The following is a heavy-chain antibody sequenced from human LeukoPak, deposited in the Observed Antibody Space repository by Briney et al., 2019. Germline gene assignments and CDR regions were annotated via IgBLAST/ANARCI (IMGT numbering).Heavy chain of an antibody. CDR2: ISYDGSNK. V-gene: IGHV3-30*18. D-gene: IGHD6-6*01. CDR3: AKVSSIATRGPFDD. CDR1: GFTFSAYG. J-gene: IGHJ4*02. Sequence: GSLRLSCAASGFTFSAYGMYWVRQAPGKGLEWVAVISYDGSNKDYADSVKGRFTISRDNSKNTLYLQMNSLRAEDTAVYYCAKVSSIATRGPFDDWGQGTLVTVSS.